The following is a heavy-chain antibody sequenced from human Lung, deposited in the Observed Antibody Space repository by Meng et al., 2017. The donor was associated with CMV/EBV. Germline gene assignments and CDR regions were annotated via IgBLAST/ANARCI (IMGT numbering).Heavy chain of an antibody. D-gene: IGHD1-14*01. CDR1: GFTFRSHW. Sequence: LYCAASGFTFRSHWMRWVRQAPGKGLEWVANIKEDGSEKYYVDSVKGRFTISRDNAKNSLYLQMNSLRAEDTAVYYCARWRPRIDYWGQGTLVTVSS. CDR3: ARWRPRIDY. V-gene: IGHV3-7*01. CDR2: IKEDGSEK. J-gene: IGHJ4*02.